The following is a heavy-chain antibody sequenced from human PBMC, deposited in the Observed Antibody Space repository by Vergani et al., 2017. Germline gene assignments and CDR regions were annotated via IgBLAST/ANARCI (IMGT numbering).Heavy chain of an antibody. CDR1: GFTFSSYA. CDR2: ISGSGGST. D-gene: IGHD5-18*01. CDR3: AKDQCGYNYGQGGLHY. V-gene: IGHV3-23*01. Sequence: EVQLLESGGGLVQPGGSLRLSCAASGFTFSSYAMSWVRQAPGKGLEWVSAISGSGGSTYYADSVKGRFTISRDNSKNTLYLQMNSLRAEDTAVYYCAKDQCGYNYGQGGLHYWGQGTVVTVSS. J-gene: IGHJ4*02.